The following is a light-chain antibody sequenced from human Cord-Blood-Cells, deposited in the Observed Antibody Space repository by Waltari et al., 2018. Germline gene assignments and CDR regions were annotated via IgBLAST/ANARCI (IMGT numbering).Light chain of an antibody. Sequence: QSALTQPASVSGSPGQSITISCTGTSSDVGGYNYVSWYQQHPGKAPTLMIYDVSNRPSGVSNRVSGSKSGNTASLTISGLQAEDEADYYCSSYTSSSTRVFGGGTKLTVL. CDR2: DVS. J-gene: IGLJ3*02. CDR1: SSDVGGYNY. V-gene: IGLV2-14*01. CDR3: SSYTSSSTRV.